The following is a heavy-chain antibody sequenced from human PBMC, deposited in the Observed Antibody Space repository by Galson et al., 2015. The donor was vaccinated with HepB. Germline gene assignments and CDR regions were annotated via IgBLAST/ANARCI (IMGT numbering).Heavy chain of an antibody. CDR2: TYYRSKWYN. Sequence: CAISGDSVSSNSAAWNWIRQSPSRGLEWLGRTYYRSKWYNDYAVSVKSRITINPDTSKNQFSLQLNSVTPGDTAVYYCARDSWGYSYGYIVYRRAFDIWGQGTMVTASS. J-gene: IGHJ3*02. D-gene: IGHD5-18*01. CDR1: GDSVSSNSAA. CDR3: ARDSWGYSYGYIVYRRAFDI. V-gene: IGHV6-1*01.